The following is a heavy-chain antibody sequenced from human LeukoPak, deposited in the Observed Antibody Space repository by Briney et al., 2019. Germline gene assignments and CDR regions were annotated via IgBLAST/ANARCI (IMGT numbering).Heavy chain of an antibody. Sequence: GGSLRLSCAASGFTFSNNALSWVRQAPGKGLEWVSVISGSGGSTYYADSVKGRFTISRDNSKNTLYLQMDSLRAGDTAVYYCARGRLRVIDAFDIWGQGTMVTVSS. CDR3: ARGRLRVIDAFDI. V-gene: IGHV3-23*01. CDR1: GFTFSNNA. D-gene: IGHD2-21*01. J-gene: IGHJ3*02. CDR2: ISGSGGST.